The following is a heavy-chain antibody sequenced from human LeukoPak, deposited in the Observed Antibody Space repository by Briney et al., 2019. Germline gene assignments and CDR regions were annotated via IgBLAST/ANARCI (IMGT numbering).Heavy chain of an antibody. V-gene: IGHV3-23*01. D-gene: IGHD3-10*01. CDR3: AKDYYYGWGRGPAACYI. CDR2: ISGSGGST. Sequence: PGGSLRLSCAASGFTFSSYAMSWVRQAPGKGLDWVSAISGSGGSTHYADSVKGRFTISRANSKNTLYLQMNSLRAEDTAVYYCAKDYYYGWGRGPAACYIWGQGTMVTVSS. J-gene: IGHJ3*02. CDR1: GFTFSSYA.